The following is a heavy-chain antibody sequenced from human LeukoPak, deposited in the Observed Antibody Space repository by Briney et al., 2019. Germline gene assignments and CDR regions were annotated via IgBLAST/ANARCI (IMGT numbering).Heavy chain of an antibody. CDR1: GGTFSSYA. CDR3: ARAERPSGSSLDYYYYMDV. D-gene: IGHD3-10*01. Sequence: EASVKVSCKASGGTFSSYAISWVRQAPGQGLEWMGGIIPIFGTANYAQKFQGRVTITTDGSTSTVYMELSSLRSEDTAVYYCARAERPSGSSLDYYYYMDVWGKGTTVTVSS. J-gene: IGHJ6*03. CDR2: IIPIFGTA. V-gene: IGHV1-69*05.